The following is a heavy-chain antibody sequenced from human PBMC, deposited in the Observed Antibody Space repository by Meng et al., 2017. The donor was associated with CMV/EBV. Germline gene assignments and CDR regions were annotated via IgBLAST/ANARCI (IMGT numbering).Heavy chain of an antibody. CDR2: INPNSGGT. CDR1: GYTFTGYY. CDR3: ARFMSSSWDHYFDY. V-gene: IGHV1-2*02. D-gene: IGHD6-13*01. Sequence: QVRTVQSGAEVKQPGASVKVSCKASGYTFTGYYMHWVRQAPGQGLEWMGWINPNSGGTNYAQKFQGRVTMTRDTSISTAYMELSRLRSDDTAVYYCARFMSSSWDHYFDYWGQGTLVTVSS. J-gene: IGHJ4*02.